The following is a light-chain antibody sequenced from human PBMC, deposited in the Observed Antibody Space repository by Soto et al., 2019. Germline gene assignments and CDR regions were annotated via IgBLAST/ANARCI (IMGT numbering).Light chain of an antibody. Sequence: QSALTQPASVSGSPGQSITISCTGTSSDVGSYNLVSWYQQHPGKAPKLMIYEGSNRPSGVSHRFSGSKSGNTASLTISGLQDEDEADYYCCSYAGSSTYVVFGGGTKVTVL. CDR3: CSYAGSSTYVV. V-gene: IGLV2-23*01. CDR1: SSDVGSYNL. J-gene: IGLJ2*01. CDR2: EGS.